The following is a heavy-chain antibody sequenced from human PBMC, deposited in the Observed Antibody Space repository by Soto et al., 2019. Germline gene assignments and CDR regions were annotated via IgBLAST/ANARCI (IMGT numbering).Heavy chain of an antibody. D-gene: IGHD6-6*01. CDR1: SGPDRSHN. Sequence: QVQLQQSGPRLVKPSETLSLTCTVSSGPDRSHNWGWIRQPPGRGLEWIGYVYYTGDTAYNPSLRSRVSIAADESTSDISLTLXXXTXXXXXXXXXXXXXXXXLXGLVDVWGQGTTVSVXS. CDR2: VYYTGDT. V-gene: IGHV4-59*02. CDR3: XXXXXXXLXGLVDV. J-gene: IGHJ6*02.